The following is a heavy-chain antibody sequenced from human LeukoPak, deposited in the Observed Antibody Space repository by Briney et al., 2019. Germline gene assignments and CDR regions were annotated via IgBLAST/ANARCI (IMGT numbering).Heavy chain of an antibody. CDR2: IYHSGST. Sequence: SETLSLTCAVSGGSISSSKWWSWVRQSPGKGLEWIGEIYHSGSTIYNPSLKSQVSISVDKSQNQFSLKLSSVTAADTAIYFCTRGEGDLDPWGQGTLVTVSS. V-gene: IGHV4-4*02. CDR1: GGSISSSKW. J-gene: IGHJ5*02. D-gene: IGHD2-21*02. CDR3: TRGEGDLDP.